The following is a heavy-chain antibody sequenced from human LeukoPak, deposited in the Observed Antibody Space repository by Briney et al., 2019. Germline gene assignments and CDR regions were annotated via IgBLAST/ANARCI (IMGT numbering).Heavy chain of an antibody. Sequence: GGSLRLSCAASGFSFSSYAMSWVRQAPGKGREWVSSISGSGDNTYYVESVKGRFTISRDNSKNTLFLQMNSLRAEDTAVFYCAKRSGYTTGWFFDFWGQGTLVTVSS. D-gene: IGHD6-19*01. CDR2: ISGSGDNT. J-gene: IGHJ4*02. CDR3: AKRSGYTTGWFFDF. V-gene: IGHV3-23*01. CDR1: GFSFSSYA.